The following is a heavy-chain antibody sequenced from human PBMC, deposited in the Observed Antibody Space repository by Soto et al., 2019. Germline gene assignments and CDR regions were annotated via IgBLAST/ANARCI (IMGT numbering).Heavy chain of an antibody. D-gene: IGHD6-13*01. CDR1: GIIFTGFC. CDR3: ARLQGSSWSYLTTDGEDY. J-gene: IGHJ4*02. CDR2: IRYDGSNT. V-gene: IGHV3-33*01. Sequence: GGSLRLSCAASGIIFTGFCMHWVRQAPGKGLEWVAVIRYDGSNTYYADSVKGRFTISRDNSKNTLYLQMNSLRAEDTAVYYCARLQGSSWSYLTTDGEDYWGQGTLVTVSS.